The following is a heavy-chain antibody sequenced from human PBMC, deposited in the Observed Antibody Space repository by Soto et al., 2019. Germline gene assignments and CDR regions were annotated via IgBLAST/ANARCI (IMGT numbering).Heavy chain of an antibody. Sequence: GGSLSLSCAASGFTFSSYWMHWVRQAPGKGLVWVSRINSDGSSTSYADSVKGRFTISRDNAKNTLYLQMNSLRAEDTAVYYCAREKIPLGIAVAGLGYWGQGTLVTVSS. CDR2: INSDGSST. J-gene: IGHJ4*02. V-gene: IGHV3-74*01. CDR1: GFTFSSYW. CDR3: AREKIPLGIAVAGLGY. D-gene: IGHD6-19*01.